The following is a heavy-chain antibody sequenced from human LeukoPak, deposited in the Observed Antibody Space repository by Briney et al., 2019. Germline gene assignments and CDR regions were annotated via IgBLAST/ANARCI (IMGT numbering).Heavy chain of an antibody. V-gene: IGHV4-61*02. J-gene: IGHJ4*02. CDR3: ARHELDGSGLMVPL. Sequence: PSETLSLTCTVSDGSISSGSYYWNWIRQPAGKGLEWIGRIYSSGSTNYNPSLKSRVTISVDTSKNQFSLKLSSVTAADTAVYYCARHELDGSGLMVPLWGQGTLVTVSS. D-gene: IGHD6-19*01. CDR2: IYSSGST. CDR1: DGSISSGSYY.